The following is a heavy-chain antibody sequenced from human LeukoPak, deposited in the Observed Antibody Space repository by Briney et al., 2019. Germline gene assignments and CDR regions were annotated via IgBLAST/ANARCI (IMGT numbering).Heavy chain of an antibody. CDR3: AKGLRSNRAVAGTDY. CDR2: ISYSSTYI. Sequence: PGGSLRLSCAASGFTFSSYTMNWVRQAPGKGLEWVSSISYSSTYIYYADSVKGRFTISRDNAKNSLYLQMNSLRAEDTALYYCAKGLRSNRAVAGTDYWGQGTLVTVSS. J-gene: IGHJ4*02. D-gene: IGHD6-19*01. V-gene: IGHV3-21*04. CDR1: GFTFSSYT.